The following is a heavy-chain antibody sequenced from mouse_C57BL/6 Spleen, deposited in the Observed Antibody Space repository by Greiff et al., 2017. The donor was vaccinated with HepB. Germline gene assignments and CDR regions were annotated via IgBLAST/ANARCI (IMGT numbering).Heavy chain of an antibody. CDR3: ARESRYFDV. CDR2: IDPSDSYT. D-gene: IGHD6-2*01. J-gene: IGHJ1*03. Sequence: VQLQQPGAELVKPGASVKLSCKASGYTFTSYWMQWVKQRPGQGLEWIGEIDPSDSYTNYNQKFKGKATLTVDTSSSTAYMQLSSLTSEDSAVYYCARESRYFDVWGTGTTVTVSS. CDR1: GYTFTSYW. V-gene: IGHV1-50*01.